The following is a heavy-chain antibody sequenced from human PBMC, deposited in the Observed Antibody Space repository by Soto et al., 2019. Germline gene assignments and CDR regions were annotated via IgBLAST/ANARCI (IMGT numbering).Heavy chain of an antibody. Sequence: ALVKVSCKASGYTFTSYGISWVRQAPGQGLEWMGWISAYNGNTNYAQKLQGRVTMTTDTSTSTAYMELRSLRSDDTAVYYCARGFRPAGTTGNAFDIWGQGTMVTVSS. CDR1: GYTFTSYG. J-gene: IGHJ3*02. D-gene: IGHD1-7*01. CDR2: ISAYNGNT. V-gene: IGHV1-18*04. CDR3: ARGFRPAGTTGNAFDI.